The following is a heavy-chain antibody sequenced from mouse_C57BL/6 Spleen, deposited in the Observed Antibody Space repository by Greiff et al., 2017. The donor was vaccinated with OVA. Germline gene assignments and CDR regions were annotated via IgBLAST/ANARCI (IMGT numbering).Heavy chain of an antibody. V-gene: IGHV1-64*01. J-gene: IGHJ4*01. CDR3: ARVTTVVAKAMDY. CDR2: IHPNSGST. D-gene: IGHD1-1*01. CDR1: GYTFTSYW. Sequence: VQLQQPGAELVKPGASVKMSCKASGYTFTSYWITWVKQRPGQGLEWIGMIHPNSGSTNYNEKFKSKATLTVDKSSSTAYMQLSSLTSEDSAVYYCARVTTVVAKAMDYWGQGTSVTVSS.